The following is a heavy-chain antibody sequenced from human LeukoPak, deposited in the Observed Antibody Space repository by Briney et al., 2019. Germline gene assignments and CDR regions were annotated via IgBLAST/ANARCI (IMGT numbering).Heavy chain of an antibody. J-gene: IGHJ5*02. V-gene: IGHV4-39*01. Sequence: NPSETLSLTCTVSGGSISSSSYYWGWIRQPPGKGLEWIGSIYYSGGTYYNPSLKSRVTISVDTPKNQFSLKLSSVTAADTAVYYCARGYIVVVPAASECWFDPWGQGTLVTVSS. CDR1: GGSISSSSYY. CDR2: IYYSGGT. D-gene: IGHD2-2*01. CDR3: ARGYIVVVPAASECWFDP.